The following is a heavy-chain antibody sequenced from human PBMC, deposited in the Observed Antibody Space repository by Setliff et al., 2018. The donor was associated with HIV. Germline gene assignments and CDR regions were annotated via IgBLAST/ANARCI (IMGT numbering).Heavy chain of an antibody. CDR2: IYTSGST. CDR1: GGSISSGSNY. D-gene: IGHD3-22*01. Sequence: TSETLSLTCTVSGGSISSGSNYWSWIRQPAGKGLEWIGHIYTSGSTNYNPSLKSRVTISVDTSKNQFYLKLSSVTAGDTAVYYCARILLYGSSAYFVNAVDIWGQGTVVTVSS. V-gene: IGHV4-61*09. CDR3: ARILLYGSSAYFVNAVDI. J-gene: IGHJ3*02.